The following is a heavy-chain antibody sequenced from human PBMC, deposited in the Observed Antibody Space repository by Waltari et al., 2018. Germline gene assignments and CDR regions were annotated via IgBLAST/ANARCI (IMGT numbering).Heavy chain of an antibody. V-gene: IGHV3-21*01. D-gene: IGHD3-16*01. J-gene: IGHJ4*02. CDR1: GFTFSSYS. CDR3: ARGGQFDY. Sequence: EVQLVASGGGLVKPGGSLRLSCAASGFTFSSYSMTCVGKAPVKGLEWVSSISSSSSYIYYADSVKGRFTISRDNAKNSLYLQMNSLRAEDTAVYYCARGGQFDYWGQGTLVTVSS. CDR2: ISSSSSYI.